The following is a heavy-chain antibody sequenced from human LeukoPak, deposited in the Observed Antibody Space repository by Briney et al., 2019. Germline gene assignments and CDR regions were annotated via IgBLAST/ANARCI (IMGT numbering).Heavy chain of an antibody. CDR2: IKSKTDGGTT. CDR1: GFTFGDYA. D-gene: IGHD5-12*01. V-gene: IGHV3-15*01. J-gene: IGHJ4*02. Sequence: GGSLRLSCTASGFTFGDYAMSWVRQAPGKGLEWVGRIKSKTDGGTTDYAAPVKGRFTISRDDSKNTLYLQMNSLKTEDTAVYYCTTRLIVATIWGQGTLVTVSS. CDR3: TTRLIVATI.